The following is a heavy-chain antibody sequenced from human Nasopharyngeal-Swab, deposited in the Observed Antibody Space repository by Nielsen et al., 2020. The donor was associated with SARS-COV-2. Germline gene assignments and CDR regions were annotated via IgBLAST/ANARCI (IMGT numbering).Heavy chain of an antibody. CDR1: GFTFSSCA. J-gene: IGHJ4*02. V-gene: IGHV3-23*01. CDR2: ISGSGHRT. D-gene: IGHD3-3*01. CDR3: AKDFRHNYDYWSGYFTN. Sequence: GESLKISCVASGFTFSSCAMTWVRQAPGTGLQWLSTISGSGHRTYYADSVKGRFTISRDNSQNTLYLQMNSLRAEDTAVYYCAKDFRHNYDYWSGYFTNWGQGTLVTVSS.